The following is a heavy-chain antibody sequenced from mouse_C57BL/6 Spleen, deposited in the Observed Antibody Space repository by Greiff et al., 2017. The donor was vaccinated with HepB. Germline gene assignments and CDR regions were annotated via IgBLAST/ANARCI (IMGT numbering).Heavy chain of an antibody. CDR3: ARGEYDYDDGWFDY. CDR1: GFTFSDYY. J-gene: IGHJ2*01. Sequence: EVKLMESEGGLVQPGSSMKLSCTASGFTFSDYYMAWVRQVPEKGLEWVANINYDGSSTYYLDSLKSRFIISRDNAKNILYLQMSSLKSEDTATYYGARGEYDYDDGWFDYWGQGTTLTVSS. D-gene: IGHD2-4*01. CDR2: INYDGSST. V-gene: IGHV5-16*01.